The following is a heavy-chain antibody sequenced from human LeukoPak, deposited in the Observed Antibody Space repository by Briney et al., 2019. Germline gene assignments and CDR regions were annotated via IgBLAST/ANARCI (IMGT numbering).Heavy chain of an antibody. D-gene: IGHD6-13*01. V-gene: IGHV3-43*01. Sequence: GGSLRLSCAASGFTFDDYTMHWVRQVPGNGLEWVSLIDWHGSTTYYADSVKGRFTISRDNSKNSLYLQMNSLRTEDTALYYCAKESEVTAAFDYWGQGTLVTVSS. CDR2: IDWHGSTT. J-gene: IGHJ4*02. CDR3: AKESEVTAAFDY. CDR1: GFTFDDYT.